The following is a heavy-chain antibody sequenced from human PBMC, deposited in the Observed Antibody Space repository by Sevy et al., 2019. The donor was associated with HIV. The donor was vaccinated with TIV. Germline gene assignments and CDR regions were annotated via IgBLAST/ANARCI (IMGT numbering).Heavy chain of an antibody. J-gene: IGHJ4*02. V-gene: IGHV3-23*01. CDR1: GFPFSKYS. Sequence: GGSLRLSCEASGFPFSKYSMSWVSQAPGKGLEWVSTFSFGCGRINYADSVKGRFTISRDDSKNTLYLQMNSLRAEDTAVYYCAREGCTKPHDYWGQGTLVTVSS. D-gene: IGHD2-8*01. CDR3: AREGCTKPHDY. CDR2: FSFGCGRI.